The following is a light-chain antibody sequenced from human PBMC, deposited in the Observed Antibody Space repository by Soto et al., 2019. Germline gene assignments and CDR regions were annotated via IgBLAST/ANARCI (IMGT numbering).Light chain of an antibody. CDR2: DAS. Sequence: EIVLTQSPGTLSVSPGERATLSCRASQSVGRNYLAWYQQKPGQAPRLLTYDASSRATGIPDRFSGSGSGTDFTLTISRLEPEDFAVYYCQQYASSPLTFGGGTKVETK. CDR3: QQYASSPLT. J-gene: IGKJ4*01. V-gene: IGKV3-20*01. CDR1: QSVGRNY.